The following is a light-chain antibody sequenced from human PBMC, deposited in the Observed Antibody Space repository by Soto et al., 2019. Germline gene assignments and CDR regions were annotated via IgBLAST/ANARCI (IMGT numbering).Light chain of an antibody. Sequence: QSALTQPASMSGSPGQSITISCAGSSSDVGIHNYVSWYQQYPGKAPKLIIYGVYNRPSGISNRFSGSKSGNTASLTISGLQAEDEADYYCCSYTDSSNYVFGGGTKLTVL. CDR2: GVY. CDR1: SSDVGIHNY. V-gene: IGLV2-14*01. CDR3: CSYTDSSNYV. J-gene: IGLJ7*01.